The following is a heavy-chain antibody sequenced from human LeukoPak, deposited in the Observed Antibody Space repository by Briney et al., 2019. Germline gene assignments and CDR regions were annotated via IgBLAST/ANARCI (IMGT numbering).Heavy chain of an antibody. V-gene: IGHV3-30*18. CDR3: AKDNVIVGGYYFDY. CDR2: ISYDGSNK. J-gene: IGHJ4*02. CDR1: GFTFSSYV. D-gene: IGHD1-26*01. Sequence: GGSLRLSCAASGFTFSSYVMHWVRQAPGKGLEWVAVISYDGSNKYYADSVKGRFTISRDNSKNTLYLQMNGLRAEDTAVYYCAKDNVIVGGYYFDYWGQGTLVTVSS.